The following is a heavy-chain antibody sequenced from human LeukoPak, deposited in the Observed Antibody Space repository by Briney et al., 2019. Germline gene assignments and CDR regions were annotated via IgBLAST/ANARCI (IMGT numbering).Heavy chain of an antibody. Sequence: ASVTLSCTASGYPFTKFYMHWVRQAPGHGLEWMGLMSPNGDSTLYSQKFQGRVTMTRDTSTSTDYMELSSLRSEDTAVYYCARDNSDTVKGECSGACYWWFDPWGQGTLVTVSS. V-gene: IGHV1-46*01. CDR3: ARDNSDTVKGECSGACYWWFDP. CDR1: GYPFTKFY. J-gene: IGHJ5*02. D-gene: IGHD6-19*01. CDR2: MSPNGDST.